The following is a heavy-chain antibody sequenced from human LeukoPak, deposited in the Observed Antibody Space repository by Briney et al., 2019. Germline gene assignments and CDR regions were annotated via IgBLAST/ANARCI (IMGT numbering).Heavy chain of an antibody. J-gene: IGHJ2*01. CDR2: IYHSGST. CDR3: ARGSGSSWPNWYFDL. Sequence: SETLSLTCTVSGGSISSGGYYWSWIRQPPGKGPEWIGYIYHSGSTYYNPSLKSRVTISVDRSKNQFSLKLSSVTAADTAVYYCARGSGSSWPNWYFDLWGRGTLVTVSS. V-gene: IGHV4-30-2*01. D-gene: IGHD6-13*01. CDR1: GGSISSGGYY.